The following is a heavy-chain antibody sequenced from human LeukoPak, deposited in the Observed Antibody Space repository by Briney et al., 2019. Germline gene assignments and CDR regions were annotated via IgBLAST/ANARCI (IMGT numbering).Heavy chain of an antibody. CDR3: ARDRVDSVVVYPYYFDY. Sequence: GGSLRLSCAASGFTFSSYGMHWVRQAPGKGLEWVAFIRYDGSNKYYADSVKGRFAISRDNSKNTLYLQMNSLRAEDTAVYYCARDRVDSVVVYPYYFDYWGQGTLVTVSS. J-gene: IGHJ4*02. CDR1: GFTFSSYG. CDR2: IRYDGSNK. D-gene: IGHD3-22*01. V-gene: IGHV3-30*02.